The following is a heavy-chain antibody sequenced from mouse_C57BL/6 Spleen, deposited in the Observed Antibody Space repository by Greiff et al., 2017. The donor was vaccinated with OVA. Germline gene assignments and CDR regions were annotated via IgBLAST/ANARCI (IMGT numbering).Heavy chain of an antibody. J-gene: IGHJ2*01. CDR1: GYTFTDYN. D-gene: IGHD4-1*01. V-gene: IGHV1-22*01. CDR3: ARGTGDFDY. Sequence: VHVKQSGPELVKPGASVKMSCKASGYTFTDYNMHWVKQSHGKSLEWIGYINPNNGGTSYNQKFKGKATLTVNKSSSTAYMELRSLTSEDSAVYYCARGTGDFDYWGQGTTLTVSS. CDR2: INPNNGGT.